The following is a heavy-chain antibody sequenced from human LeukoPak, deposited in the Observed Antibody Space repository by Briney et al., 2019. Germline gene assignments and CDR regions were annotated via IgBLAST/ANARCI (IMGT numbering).Heavy chain of an antibody. V-gene: IGHV4-61*02. Sequence: SETLSLTCTVSGGSISSGSYYWSWIRQPAGKGLEWIGRIYTSGSTNYNPSLKSRVTISVDTSKNQFSLKLSSVTAADTAVYYCARSPGDSISGRYFDYWSQGTLVTVSS. CDR1: GGSISSGSYY. J-gene: IGHJ4*02. D-gene: IGHD4-11*01. CDR3: ARSPGDSISGRYFDY. CDR2: IYTSGST.